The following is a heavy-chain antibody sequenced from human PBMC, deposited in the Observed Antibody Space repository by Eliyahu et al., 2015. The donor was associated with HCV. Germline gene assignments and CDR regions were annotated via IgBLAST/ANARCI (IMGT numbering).Heavy chain of an antibody. J-gene: IGHJ5*02. Sequence: QVQLVQSGAEVKKPGSSVKVSCKASGGTFSSYAISWVRQAPGQGLXWMGGIIPIFGTANYAQKFQGRVTITADESTSTAYMELSSLRSEDTAVYYCARQGLYSGYESPWGRWFDPWGQGTLVTVSS. CDR2: IIPIFGTA. V-gene: IGHV1-69*01. CDR1: GGTFSSYA. D-gene: IGHD5-12*01. CDR3: ARQGLYSGYESPWGRWFDP.